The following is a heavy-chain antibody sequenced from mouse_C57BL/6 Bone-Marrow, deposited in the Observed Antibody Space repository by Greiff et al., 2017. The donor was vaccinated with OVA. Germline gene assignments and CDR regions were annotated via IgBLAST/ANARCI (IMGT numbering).Heavy chain of an antibody. V-gene: IGHV1-62-2*01. J-gene: IGHJ2*01. CDR3: ARHEDGGWLLHYFDY. CDR2: FYPGSGSI. CDR1: GYTFTEYT. Sequence: LEESGAELVKPGASVKLSCKASGYTFTEYTIHWVKQRSGQGLEWIGWFYPGSGSIKYNEKFKDKATLTADKSSSTVYMELSRLTSEDSAVYFCARHEDGGWLLHYFDYWGQGTTLTVSS. D-gene: IGHD2-3*01.